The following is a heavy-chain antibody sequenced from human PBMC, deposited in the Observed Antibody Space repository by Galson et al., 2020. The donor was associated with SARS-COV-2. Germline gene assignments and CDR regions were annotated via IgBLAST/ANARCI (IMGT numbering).Heavy chain of an antibody. Sequence: GSLRLSCAASGFTFSRFWMSWVRQAPGKGLEWVANIKQDGSDRYYGDSVKGRFTISSDNAKNSLYLQMNSLRAEDTAVYYCARDQDGYNDFWGQGTLVTVSS. V-gene: IGHV3-7*01. J-gene: IGHJ4*02. CDR1: GFTFSRFW. CDR3: ARDQDGYNDF. D-gene: IGHD5-12*01. CDR2: IKQDGSDR.